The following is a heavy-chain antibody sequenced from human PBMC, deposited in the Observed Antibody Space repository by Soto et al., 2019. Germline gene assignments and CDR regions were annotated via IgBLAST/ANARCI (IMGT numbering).Heavy chain of an antibody. CDR1: GYTFSNYG. V-gene: IGHV1-18*01. CDR3: ARVVPGAEAWFGP. CDR2: ISLYSDGT. Sequence: GASVKVSCKTSGYTFSNYGITWVRQAPGQPLEWLVWISLYSDGTNYAQKFQGRVSMTTDTSTTTAYMELRSLRSDDTAVYYCARVVPGAEAWFGPWGQGTLVTVSS. D-gene: IGHD2-2*01. J-gene: IGHJ5*02.